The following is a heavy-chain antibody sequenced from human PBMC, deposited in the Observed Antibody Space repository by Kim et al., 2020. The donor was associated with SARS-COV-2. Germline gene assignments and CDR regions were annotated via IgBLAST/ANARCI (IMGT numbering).Heavy chain of an antibody. Sequence: GGSLRLSCAASGFSFSSYVMTWVRQAPGKGLEWVSLISGSGDATYYADSVKGRFTISRDNSKNTVFLQMHNLRAEDAAVYYCAKAYSGGWYGGALDIWGQGTMVTVSS. CDR1: GFSFSSYV. CDR3: AKAYSGGWYGGALDI. J-gene: IGHJ3*02. V-gene: IGHV3-23*01. D-gene: IGHD6-19*01. CDR2: ISGSGDAT.